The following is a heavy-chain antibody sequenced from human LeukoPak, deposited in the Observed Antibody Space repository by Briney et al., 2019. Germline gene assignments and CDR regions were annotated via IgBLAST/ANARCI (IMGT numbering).Heavy chain of an antibody. Sequence: LPGGSLRLSCAASGFTFSSYAMSWVRQAPGKGLEWVSAISGSGGSTYYADSVKGRFTISRDNSKNTLYLQMNSLRAEDTAVYYCARFLAYCGGDCYSAIDYWGQGTLVTVSS. CDR1: GFTFSSYA. CDR3: ARFLAYCGGDCYSAIDY. V-gene: IGHV3-23*01. D-gene: IGHD2-21*02. CDR2: ISGSGGST. J-gene: IGHJ4*02.